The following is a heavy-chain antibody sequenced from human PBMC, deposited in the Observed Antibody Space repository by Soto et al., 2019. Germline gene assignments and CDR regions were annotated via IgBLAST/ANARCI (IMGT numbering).Heavy chain of an antibody. CDR3: ARVRPHARPFDY. J-gene: IGHJ4*02. CDR1: GGSISSGGYY. Sequence: QVQLQESGPGLVKPSQTLSLTCTVSGGSISSGGYYWSWIRQHPGKGLGWIGYIYYSGSTYYNPSLKSRVTISADTSKNQFSLKLSSVTAADTAVYYCARVRPHARPFDYWGQGTLVTVSS. D-gene: IGHD6-6*01. CDR2: IYYSGST. V-gene: IGHV4-31*03.